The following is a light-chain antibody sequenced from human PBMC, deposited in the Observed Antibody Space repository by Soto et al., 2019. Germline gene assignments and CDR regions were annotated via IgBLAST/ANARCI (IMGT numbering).Light chain of an antibody. CDR2: DAS. Sequence: DIQMTQSPSTLSSSVGYRVTINFRASQSISSWLAWYQQKPGKAPKLLISDASSLESGVPSRFSGSGSGTEFTLTISSLQPDDFATYFCQQYKSFGTFGQGTKVDIK. J-gene: IGKJ1*01. CDR1: QSISSW. CDR3: QQYKSFGT. V-gene: IGKV1-5*01.